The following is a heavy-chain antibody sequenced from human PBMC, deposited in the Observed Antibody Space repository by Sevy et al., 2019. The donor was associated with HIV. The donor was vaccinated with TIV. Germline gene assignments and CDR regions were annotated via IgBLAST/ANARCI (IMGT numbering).Heavy chain of an antibody. J-gene: IGHJ4*02. CDR1: GFTFSNYA. CDR2: ISGSGGSGDKT. V-gene: IGHV3-23*01. CDR3: ARKYDSSGYFDY. D-gene: IGHD3-22*01. Sequence: GGSLRLSCAASGFTFSNYAMNWVRQAPGKGLEWVSGISGSGGSGDKTNYADSGKGGSTISRDDSKNSLYLQLNSLRAENTAIYYCARKYDSSGYFDYWGQGTLVTVSS.